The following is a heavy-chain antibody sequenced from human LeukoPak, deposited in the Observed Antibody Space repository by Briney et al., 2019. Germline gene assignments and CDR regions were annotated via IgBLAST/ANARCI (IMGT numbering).Heavy chain of an antibody. Sequence: ASVKVSCKASGYTFTSYAMNWVRQAPGQGLEWMGWINTNTGNPTYAQGFTGRFVFSLDTSVSTAYLQISSLKAEDTVVYYCARMGYSYGPRTPTDFDYWGQGTLVTVSS. J-gene: IGHJ4*02. CDR1: GYTFTSYA. D-gene: IGHD5-18*01. CDR3: ARMGYSYGPRTPTDFDY. CDR2: INTNTGNP. V-gene: IGHV7-4-1*02.